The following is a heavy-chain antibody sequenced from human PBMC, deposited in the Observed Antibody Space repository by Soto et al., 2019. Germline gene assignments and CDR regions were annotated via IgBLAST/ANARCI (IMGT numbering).Heavy chain of an antibody. CDR2: IYWDDVK. V-gene: IGHV2-5*02. D-gene: IGHD6-19*01. CDR3: AHKFTEQWHGVNFDY. Sequence: ITLKESGPTLVKPTQTLTLTCTFSGFSLSTSGVGVGWIRQPPGKALECLALIYWDDVKRYSPSLKSRLTITKDTSKNQVVLTMTNMDPVDTATYYCAHKFTEQWHGVNFDYWGQGTLVTVSS. J-gene: IGHJ4*02. CDR1: GFSLSTSGVG.